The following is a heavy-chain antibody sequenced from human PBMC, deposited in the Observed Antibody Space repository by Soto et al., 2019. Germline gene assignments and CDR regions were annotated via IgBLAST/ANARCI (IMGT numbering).Heavy chain of an antibody. Sequence: ASVKVSCKASGYTFTSYDINWVRQATGQGLEWMGWMNPNSGNTGYAQKFQGRVTMTRNTSISTAYMELSSLRSEDTAVYYCAREGTAAGYYYYYGMDVWGQGTTVTVSS. CDR1: GYTFTSYD. CDR2: MNPNSGNT. D-gene: IGHD6-13*01. CDR3: AREGTAAGYYYYYGMDV. J-gene: IGHJ6*02. V-gene: IGHV1-8*01.